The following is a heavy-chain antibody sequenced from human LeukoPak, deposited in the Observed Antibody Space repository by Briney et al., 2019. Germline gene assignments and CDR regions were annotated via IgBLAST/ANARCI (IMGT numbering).Heavy chain of an antibody. Sequence: GGSLRLSCAASGFTFSGYEMNWVRQAPGKGLEWVSYISSSGSTIYYADSVKGRFTISRDNAKNSLYLQMNSLRAEDTAVYYCASGSYSCDYWGQGTLVTVSS. CDR2: ISSSGSTI. V-gene: IGHV3-48*03. D-gene: IGHD1-26*01. CDR3: ASGSYSCDY. J-gene: IGHJ4*02. CDR1: GFTFSGYE.